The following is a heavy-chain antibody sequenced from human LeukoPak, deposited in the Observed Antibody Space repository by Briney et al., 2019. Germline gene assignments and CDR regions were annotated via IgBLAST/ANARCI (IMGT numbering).Heavy chain of an antibody. Sequence: SETLSLTCAVYGXSFSGYYWTWIRQPPGKGLEWIGEINHSGSTNYNPSLKSRVTISVDTSRNQFSLILTSVTAADTAVYFCARVRAAGSFDIWGQGTMVTVSS. CDR3: ARVRAAGSFDI. CDR2: INHSGST. V-gene: IGHV4-34*01. J-gene: IGHJ3*02. CDR1: GXSFSGYY.